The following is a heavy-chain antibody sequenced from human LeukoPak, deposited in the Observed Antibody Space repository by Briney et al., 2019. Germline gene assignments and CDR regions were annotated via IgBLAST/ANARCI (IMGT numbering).Heavy chain of an antibody. CDR1: GGSITRNGYY. V-gene: IGHV4-39*01. D-gene: IGHD5-18*01. Sequence: SETLSLTCTVSGGSITRNGYYWGWIRQPPGKGLEWIGSIFYSGSTYYNPSLKSRVTMSVDTSKNQFSLKLGSVTAADTAVYYYANPSIQWGQGTLVTVSS. CDR2: IFYSGST. CDR3: ANPSIQ. J-gene: IGHJ4*02.